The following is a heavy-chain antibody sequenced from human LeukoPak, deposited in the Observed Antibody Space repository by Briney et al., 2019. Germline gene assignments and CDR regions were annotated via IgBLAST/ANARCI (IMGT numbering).Heavy chain of an antibody. CDR3: ARDVVAARGSFDY. V-gene: IGHV4-4*07. CDR1: GDSISGFY. CDR2: IYTSGGT. Sequence: SETLSLTCTVSGDSISGFYWSWIRQAAGKGLEWIGHIYTSGGTNYNPSLKSRVTMSVDMSENQFSLKLRSVTAADTAVYYCARDVVAARGSFDYWGQGTLVTVSS. D-gene: IGHD2-2*01. J-gene: IGHJ4*02.